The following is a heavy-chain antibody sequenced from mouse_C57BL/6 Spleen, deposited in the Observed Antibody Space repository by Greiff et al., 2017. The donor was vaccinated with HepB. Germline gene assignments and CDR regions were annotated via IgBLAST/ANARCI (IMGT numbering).Heavy chain of an antibody. CDR2: IDPETGGT. CDR3: TRRGLGRDYYAMDY. J-gene: IGHJ4*01. Sequence: VQLQQSGAELVRPGASVTLSCKASGYTFTDYEMHWVKQTPVHGLEWIGAIDPETGGTAYNQKFKGKAILTADKSSSTAYMELRSLTSEDSAVYYWTRRGLGRDYYAMDYWGQGTSVTVSS. CDR1: GYTFTDYE. V-gene: IGHV1-15*01. D-gene: IGHD4-1*01.